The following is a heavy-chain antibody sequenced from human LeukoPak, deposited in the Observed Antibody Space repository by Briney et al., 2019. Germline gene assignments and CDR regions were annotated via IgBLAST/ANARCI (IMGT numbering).Heavy chain of an antibody. Sequence: PGGSLRLSCAASGFTFSSYSMNWVRQAPGKGLEWVAVIWYDGSNKYYADSVKGRFAISRDNSKNTLYLQMNSLRAEDTAVYYCARDIVATIRNYDYWGQGTLVTVSS. D-gene: IGHD5-12*01. CDR3: ARDIVATIRNYDY. V-gene: IGHV3-33*08. J-gene: IGHJ4*02. CDR2: IWYDGSNK. CDR1: GFTFSSYS.